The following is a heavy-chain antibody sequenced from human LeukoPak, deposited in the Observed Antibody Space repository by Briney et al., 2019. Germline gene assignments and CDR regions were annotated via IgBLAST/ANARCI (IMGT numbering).Heavy chain of an antibody. CDR1: GYIFTGYC. Sequence: ASVKVSCKASGYIFTGYCMHWVRQAPGQGLEWMGWINPNSGGTNYAQKFQGRVTMTRDTSISTAYMELSRLRSDDTAVYYCARRGYYDSSGYYSHDAFDIWGQGTMVTVSS. CDR2: INPNSGGT. D-gene: IGHD3-22*01. V-gene: IGHV1-2*02. CDR3: ARRGYYDSSGYYSHDAFDI. J-gene: IGHJ3*02.